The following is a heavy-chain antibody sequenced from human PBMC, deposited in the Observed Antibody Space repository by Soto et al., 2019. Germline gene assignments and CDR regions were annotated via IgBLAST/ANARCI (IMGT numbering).Heavy chain of an antibody. V-gene: IGHV3-23*01. CDR3: AKVVGDGWDY. CDR1: GFTFSNYA. J-gene: IGHJ4*02. Sequence: EVQLLESGGGLVQPGGSLRLSCAASGFTFSNYAMSWVRQAPGKGLEWVSGLSDGGGSTFYADSVKGRFTISRDNSKNTLYLQMNSLRAEDTAVYYCAKVVGDGWDYWGQGTLVTVSS. D-gene: IGHD1-26*01. CDR2: LSDGGGST.